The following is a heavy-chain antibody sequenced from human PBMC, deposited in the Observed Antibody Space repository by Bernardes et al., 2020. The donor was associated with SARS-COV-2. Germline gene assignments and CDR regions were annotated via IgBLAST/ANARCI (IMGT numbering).Heavy chain of an antibody. CDR3: ARIPGRVVYANYYYYYYGMDV. J-gene: IGHJ6*02. D-gene: IGHD2-8*02. V-gene: IGHV3-48*02. CDR2: ISSSSSTI. CDR1: GFTFSSYS. Sequence: GGSLRLSCAASGFTFSSYSMNWVRQAPGKGLEWVSYISSSSSTIYYPDSVKGRFTISRDNAKNSLYLQMNSLRDEDTAVYYCARIPGRVVYANYYYYYYGMDVWGQGTTITVSS.